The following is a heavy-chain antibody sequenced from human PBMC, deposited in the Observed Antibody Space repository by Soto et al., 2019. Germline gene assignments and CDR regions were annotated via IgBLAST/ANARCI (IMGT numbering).Heavy chain of an antibody. V-gene: IGHV3-74*01. CDR2: LDNDGTNT. J-gene: IGHJ4*02. CDR1: GFTFITYW. D-gene: IGHD3-16*01. CDR3: ARDGGTYFDY. Sequence: PGGSLRLSCAASGFTFITYWMHWVRQAPGKGLVWVSRLDNDGTNTRYADSVKGRFTVSRDNGKNTVYLQMDSLRAEDTAVYYCARDGGTYFDYWGQGTLVTVSS.